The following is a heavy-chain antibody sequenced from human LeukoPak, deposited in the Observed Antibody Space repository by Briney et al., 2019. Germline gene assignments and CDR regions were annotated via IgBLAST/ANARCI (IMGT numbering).Heavy chain of an antibody. CDR3: ARSILREDDY. J-gene: IGHJ4*01. D-gene: IGHD4-17*01. CDR2: IYTSGST. V-gene: IGHV4-61*02. CDR1: GDSISSGNYY. Sequence: PSQTLSLTCTVSGDSISSGNYYWRWIRQPAGKGLEWIGRIYTSGSTNYNPSLKSRVTISIDTSKKQFSLELSSVTAADTAVYYCARSILREDDYWGRGTLVTVSS.